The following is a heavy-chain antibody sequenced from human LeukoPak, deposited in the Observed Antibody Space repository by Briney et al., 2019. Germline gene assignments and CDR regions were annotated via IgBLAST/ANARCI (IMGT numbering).Heavy chain of an antibody. CDR3: AKDVAGNY. V-gene: IGHV3-23*01. CDR1: GGSFSGYY. Sequence: ETLSLTCAVYGGSFSGYYWSWVRHAPGKGLEWVSAIVGSGGSTSYAGSVKGRFTISRDNSKNTLYLQMNSLRAEDTAVYYCAKDVAGNYWGQGTLVTVSS. D-gene: IGHD6-19*01. CDR2: IVGSGGST. J-gene: IGHJ4*02.